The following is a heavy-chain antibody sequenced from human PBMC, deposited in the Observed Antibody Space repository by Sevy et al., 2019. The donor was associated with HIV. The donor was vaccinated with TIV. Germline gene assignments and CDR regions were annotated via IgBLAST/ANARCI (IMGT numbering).Heavy chain of an antibody. CDR2: ISSSSSTI. CDR3: AKDSYFDNTVFDY. D-gene: IGHD3-22*01. V-gene: IGHV3-48*01. J-gene: IGHJ4*02. Sequence: GGSLRLSCAASGFTFSSYSMNWVRQAPGKGLEWVSYISSSSSTIYYADSVKGRFTISRDNAKNSLYLQMSSLRVEDTAVYYCAKDSYFDNTVFDYWGQGTLVTVSS. CDR1: GFTFSSYS.